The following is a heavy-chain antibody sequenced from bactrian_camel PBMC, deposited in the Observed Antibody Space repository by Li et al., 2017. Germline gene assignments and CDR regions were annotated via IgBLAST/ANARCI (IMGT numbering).Heavy chain of an antibody. CDR3: AGDIGLCWWGRHYDY. J-gene: IGHJ4*01. Sequence: HVQLVESGGGSVQDGGSLKLSCVVSGYATGHYCIGWFRLSPGKEREVVGQISDDGSIEYNGSAKGRFTISRDKDENTMYLQINSLQPDDTGMYVCAGDIGLCWWGRHYDYWGLGTQVTVS. V-gene: IGHV3S55*01. D-gene: IGHD7*01. CDR1: GYATGHYC. CDR2: ISDDGSI.